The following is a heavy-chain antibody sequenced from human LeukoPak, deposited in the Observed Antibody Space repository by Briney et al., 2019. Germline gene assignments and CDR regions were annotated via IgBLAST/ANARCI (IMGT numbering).Heavy chain of an antibody. D-gene: IGHD6-19*01. CDR2: ISYDGSNK. CDR1: GFTFSSYA. Sequence: GRSLRLSCAASGFTFSSYAMHWVGQAPGKGLEWVAVISYDGSNKYYADSVKGRFTISRDNSKNTLYLQMNSLRAEDTAVYYCARAPDIAVAGSDYWGQGTLVTVSS. J-gene: IGHJ4*02. V-gene: IGHV3-30-3*01. CDR3: ARAPDIAVAGSDY.